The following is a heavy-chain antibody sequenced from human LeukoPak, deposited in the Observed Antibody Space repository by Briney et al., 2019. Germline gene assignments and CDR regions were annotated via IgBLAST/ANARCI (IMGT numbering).Heavy chain of an antibody. D-gene: IGHD6-19*01. V-gene: IGHV3-48*01. CDR1: GFTFSRYS. CDR2: ISSRSSSI. Sequence: GGSLRLSCAASGFTFSRYSMNWVRQAPGKGLEWVSHISSRSSSIYYADSVKGRFTISRDNARNSLYLQMNSLRAEDTAVYYCARDLYSSGWYSFDYWGQGTLVTVSS. CDR3: ARDLYSSGWYSFDY. J-gene: IGHJ4*02.